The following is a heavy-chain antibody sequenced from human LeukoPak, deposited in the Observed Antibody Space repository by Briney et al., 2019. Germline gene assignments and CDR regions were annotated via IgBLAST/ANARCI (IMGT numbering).Heavy chain of an antibody. D-gene: IGHD3-22*01. CDR3: ARASFDHYDTIPFDY. J-gene: IGHJ4*02. CDR1: GFTFSSYN. Sequence: GGSLRLSCAASGFTFSSYNMNWVRQSPGKGLEWLSFITRSSGNIYYADSVKGRFTISRDNAKKALYLQMNSLRAEDTAVYYCARASFDHYDTIPFDYWGQGTPVTVSS. CDR2: ITRSSGNI. V-gene: IGHV3-48*04.